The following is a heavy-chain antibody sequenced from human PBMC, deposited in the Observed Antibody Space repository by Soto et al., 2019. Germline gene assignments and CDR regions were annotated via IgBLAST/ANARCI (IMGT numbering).Heavy chain of an antibody. CDR1: GYTFTSYV. CDR2: ISPYDGYT. V-gene: IGHV1-18*01. Sequence: QVQLVQSGAEVKKPGASVKVSCKASGYTFTSYVINWVRQAPGQGLEWLGWISPYDGYTNYAQILQGRVYMTTDTSTKTAYMALRSLRSDDTAMYYCARGGYYDSSGSRNYHYYGMNVWGQGTTVTVSS. J-gene: IGHJ6*02. D-gene: IGHD3-22*01. CDR3: ARGGYYDSSGSRNYHYYGMNV.